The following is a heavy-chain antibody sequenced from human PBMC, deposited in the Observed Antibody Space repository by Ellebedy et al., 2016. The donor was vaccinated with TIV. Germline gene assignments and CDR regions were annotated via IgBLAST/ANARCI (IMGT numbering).Heavy chain of an antibody. J-gene: IGHJ4*02. CDR2: IYYSGSP. CDR1: GGSIRSYY. Sequence: SETLSLTCSVSGGSIRSYYWSWIRQPPGKGLEWIGYIYYSGSPNYNPSLKSPVTISVDTSKNQFSLKLTSVTAADTAVYYCARYYGSGTYYDYWGQGTLVTISA. D-gene: IGHD3-10*01. V-gene: IGHV4-59*08. CDR3: ARYYGSGTYYDY.